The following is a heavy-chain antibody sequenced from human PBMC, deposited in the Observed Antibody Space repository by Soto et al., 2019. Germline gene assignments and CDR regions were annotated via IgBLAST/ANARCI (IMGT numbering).Heavy chain of an antibody. V-gene: IGHV3-23*01. CDR3: AKETRSSQYFFLYYGTDV. CDR2: ICGSGGST. Sequence: GGSLRLSCAASGFTFSSYAMSWVRQAPGKGLEWVSAICGSGGSTYYADSVKGRFTISRDNSKNTLYLQMNSLRAEDTAVYYCAKETRSSQYFFLYYGTDVWGQGTTVTVSS. J-gene: IGHJ6*02. D-gene: IGHD1-26*01. CDR1: GFTFSSYA.